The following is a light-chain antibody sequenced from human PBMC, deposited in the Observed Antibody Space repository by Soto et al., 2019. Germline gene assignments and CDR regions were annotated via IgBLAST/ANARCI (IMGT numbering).Light chain of an antibody. V-gene: IGKV3D-20*02. CDR1: QSVSSSY. J-gene: IGKJ1*01. CDR3: LHRNNWAWT. Sequence: EIVLTQSPGTLSLSPGERATLSCRASQSVSSSYLAWYQQKPGQAPRLLIYGASSRATGIPDRFSGSGSGTDFTLTISSLEPEDFAVYYCLHRNNWAWTFGQGTKVEIK. CDR2: GAS.